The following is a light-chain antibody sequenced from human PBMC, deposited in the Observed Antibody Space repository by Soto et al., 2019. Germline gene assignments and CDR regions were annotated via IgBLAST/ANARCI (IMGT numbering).Light chain of an antibody. J-gene: IGLJ1*01. CDR2: EVS. CDR3: SSFTSSTTYV. CDR1: SSDVGGYNY. V-gene: IGLV2-14*01. Sequence: QSALTQPASVSGSPGQSITISCTGTSSDVGGYNYVSWYQQHPGKVPNLMIYEVSNRPSGVSNRFSGSKSGNTASLTISGLQAEDEADYYCSSFTSSTTYVFRTGTKVTVL.